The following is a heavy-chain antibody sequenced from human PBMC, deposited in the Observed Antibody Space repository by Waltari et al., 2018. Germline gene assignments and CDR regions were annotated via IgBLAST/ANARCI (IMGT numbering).Heavy chain of an antibody. Sequence: EVQLVESGGGLVKPGGSLRLSCAASGFTFSSYSMNWVRQAPGKGLEWVSSISSSSSYIYYADSVKGRFTISRDNAKNSLYLQMNSLRAEDTAVYYCARDLGYCSSTSCSPHYYGMDVWGQGTTVTVSS. V-gene: IGHV3-21*01. J-gene: IGHJ6*02. CDR2: ISSSSSYI. D-gene: IGHD2-2*01. CDR1: GFTFSSYS. CDR3: ARDLGYCSSTSCSPHYYGMDV.